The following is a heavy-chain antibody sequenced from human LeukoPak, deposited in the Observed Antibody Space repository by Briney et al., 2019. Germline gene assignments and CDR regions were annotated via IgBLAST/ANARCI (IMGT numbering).Heavy chain of an antibody. D-gene: IGHD1-1*01. CDR1: GFTFSSYS. CDR3: ARALSTTTMEF. V-gene: IGHV3-48*01. Sequence: PGGSLRLSCAASGFTFSSYSMNWVRQAPGKGLEWVSYISGSSGTIYYADSVKGRFTVSRDNAKNSLYLQMNSLRAEDTAVYYCARALSTTTMEFWGQGTLVTVSS. CDR2: ISGSSGTI. J-gene: IGHJ4*02.